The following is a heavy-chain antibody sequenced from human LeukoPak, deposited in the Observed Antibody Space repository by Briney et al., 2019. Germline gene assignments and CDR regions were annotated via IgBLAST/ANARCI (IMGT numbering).Heavy chain of an antibody. CDR3: ARGRYCSADICSGGDAFDI. D-gene: IGHD2-15*01. CDR1: GGPISSTTNY. Sequence: SETLSLTCTVSGGPISSTTNYWSWIRQPAGKGLEWIGRIYTRGSTNYNPSLKSRVTMSVDTSKNQFSLKLSSVTAADTAVYYCARGRYCSADICSGGDAFDIWGQGTMVSVSS. V-gene: IGHV4-61*02. J-gene: IGHJ3*02. CDR2: IYTRGST.